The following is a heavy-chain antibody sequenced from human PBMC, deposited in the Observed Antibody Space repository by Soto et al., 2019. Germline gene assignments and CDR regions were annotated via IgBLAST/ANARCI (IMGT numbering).Heavy chain of an antibody. CDR1: GGSISSSSYY. Sequence: SETLSLTCTVSGGSISSSSYYWGWIRQPPGKGLEWIGSIYYSGSTYYNPSLKSRVTISVDTSKNQFSLKLSSVTAADTAVYYCARRRNDCSGGSCYYYFDYWGQGTLVTVSS. J-gene: IGHJ4*02. D-gene: IGHD2-15*01. CDR3: ARRRNDCSGGSCYYYFDY. V-gene: IGHV4-39*01. CDR2: IYYSGST.